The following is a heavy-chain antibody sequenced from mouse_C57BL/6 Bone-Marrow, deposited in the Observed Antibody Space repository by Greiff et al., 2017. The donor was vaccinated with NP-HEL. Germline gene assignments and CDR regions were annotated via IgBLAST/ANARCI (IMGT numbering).Heavy chain of an antibody. D-gene: IGHD2-1*01. CDR3: ARPMVTTWKAFYYYAMDY. CDR2: IGPGSGST. CDR1: GYTFTDYY. J-gene: IGHJ4*01. Sequence: QVQLKQSGAELVKPGASVKISCKASGYTFTDYYINWVKQRPGQGLEWIGKIGPGSGSTYYNEKFKGKATLTADKSSSTAYMQLSSLTSEDSAVYFCARPMVTTWKAFYYYAMDYWGQGTSVTVSS. V-gene: IGHV1-77*01.